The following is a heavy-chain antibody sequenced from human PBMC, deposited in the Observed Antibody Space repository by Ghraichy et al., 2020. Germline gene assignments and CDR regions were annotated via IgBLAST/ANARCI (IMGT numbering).Heavy chain of an antibody. V-gene: IGHV1-2*02. J-gene: IGHJ3*02. CDR3: ARAGSGRYCSSTSCEIADAFDI. CDR1: GYTFTGYY. D-gene: IGHD2-2*01. CDR2: INPNSGGT. Sequence: ASVKVSCKASGYTFTGYYMHWVRQAPGQGLEWMGWINPNSGGTNYAQKFQGRVTMTRDTSISTAYMELSRLRSDDTAVYYCARAGSGRYCSSTSCEIADAFDIWGQGTMVTVSS.